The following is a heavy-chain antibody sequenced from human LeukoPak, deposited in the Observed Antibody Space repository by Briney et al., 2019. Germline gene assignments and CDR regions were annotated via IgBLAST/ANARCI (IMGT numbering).Heavy chain of an antibody. CDR1: GFIFSSYA. CDR2: ISGSGGST. CDR3: GKDRFFFNDVCHGAFDY. Sequence: SGGSLRLSCAASGFIFSSYAMSWVRQAPGKGLEWVSTISGSGGSTYYADSVKGRFTISRDNSKNTVYLQMNSLRAEDTAVYYWGKDRFFFNDVCHGAFDYGGQGTRVPVSS. V-gene: IGHV3-23*01. D-gene: IGHD2-8*01. J-gene: IGHJ4*02.